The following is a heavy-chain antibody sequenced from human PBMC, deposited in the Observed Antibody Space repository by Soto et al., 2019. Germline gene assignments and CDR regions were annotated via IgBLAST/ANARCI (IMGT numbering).Heavy chain of an antibody. D-gene: IGHD3-22*01. J-gene: IGHJ4*02. V-gene: IGHV3-23*01. Sequence: GSLRLSCAASGFTFKTYTMNWVRQAPGQGLGWVSAIIGSGTDTYYADSVKGRFTISRDNSKNTLYLLMNSLRAEDTAVYYCAKGSSGHYDSFDYWGQGTLVTVSS. CDR3: AKGSSGHYDSFDY. CDR1: GFTFKTYT. CDR2: IIGSGTDT.